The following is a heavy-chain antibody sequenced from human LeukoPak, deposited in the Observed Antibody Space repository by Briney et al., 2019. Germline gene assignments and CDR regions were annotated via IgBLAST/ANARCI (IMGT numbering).Heavy chain of an antibody. J-gene: IGHJ6*02. D-gene: IGHD1-7*01. CDR3: STWHYTDGWDV. V-gene: IGHV3-15*07. Sequence: GGSLRPSCAASGFTFSNAWINWVRQAPGKGLEWVGRIKSKTDGGTTEYAAPVKGRFTISRDDSKNTLYLQMNSLKTEDTAVYHCSTWHYTDGWDVWGQGTTVIVSS. CDR2: IKSKTDGGTT. CDR1: GFTFSNAW.